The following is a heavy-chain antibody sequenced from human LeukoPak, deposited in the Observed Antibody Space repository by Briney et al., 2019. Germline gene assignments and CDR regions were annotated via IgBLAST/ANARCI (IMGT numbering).Heavy chain of an antibody. CDR2: TSFDSRSK. Sequence: GRSLRLSCVGSGFSFGAHEMHWVRQIPGKGLEWVAVTSFDSRSKHYADSVEGRFTISRDNPKKTLYLQMSDLREEDTAMYFCARGNHIYGDQSLDTWGQGTLLTVSS. D-gene: IGHD2-21*02. V-gene: IGHV3-30*04. CDR1: GFSFGAHE. J-gene: IGHJ5*02. CDR3: ARGNHIYGDQSLDT.